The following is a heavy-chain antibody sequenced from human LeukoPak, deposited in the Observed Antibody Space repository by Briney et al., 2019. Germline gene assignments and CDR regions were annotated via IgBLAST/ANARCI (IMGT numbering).Heavy chain of an antibody. CDR1: GGTFSSYA. V-gene: IGHV1-18*01. D-gene: IGHD5-24*01. Sequence: ASVKVSCKASGGTFSSYAISWVRQAPGQGLEWMRWISAYNGNTNYAQKLQGRVTMTTDTSTSTAYMELRSLRSDDTAVYYCARESEGRDGYNLAYYYMDVWGKGTTVTVSS. J-gene: IGHJ6*03. CDR2: ISAYNGNT. CDR3: ARESEGRDGYNLAYYYMDV.